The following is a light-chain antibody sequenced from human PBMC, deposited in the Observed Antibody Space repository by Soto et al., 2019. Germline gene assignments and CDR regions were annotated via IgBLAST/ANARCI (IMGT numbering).Light chain of an antibody. CDR1: QNINSNY. CDR2: IAS. J-gene: IGKJ4*01. CDR3: YLYGATPPFT. Sequence: EIVLTQSPGTLSSSPGDRATLSCRASQNINSNYLACYQQKPSQTPRHLIFIASSRATDIPDRFSVSGSGTDFTLTISRLSPEDVAVYYCYLYGATPPFTFGGGTKVEIK. V-gene: IGKV3-20*01.